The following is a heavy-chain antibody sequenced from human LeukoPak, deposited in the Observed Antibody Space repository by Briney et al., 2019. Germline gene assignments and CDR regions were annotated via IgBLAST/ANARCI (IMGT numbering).Heavy chain of an antibody. D-gene: IGHD3-22*01. CDR3: AKGTYSSGYYFIDY. V-gene: IGHV3-30*02. CDR1: GFAFSSYG. J-gene: IGHJ4*02. CDR2: IRYDGSNK. Sequence: GGSLRLSCAASGFAFSSYGVFWVRQAPGKGLEWVAFIRYDGSNKYCADSVKGRFTISRDNSKSTLYLQMNSLGAEDTALYYCAKGTYSSGYYFIDYWGQVTLVTVSS.